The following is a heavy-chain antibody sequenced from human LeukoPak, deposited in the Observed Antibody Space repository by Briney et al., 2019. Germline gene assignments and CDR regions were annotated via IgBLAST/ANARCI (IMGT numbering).Heavy chain of an antibody. CDR2: IKEDGSKK. V-gene: IGHV3-7*01. D-gene: IGHD1-14*01. CDR3: ARGQNWNHDY. Sequence: GGPLRLSCAASGFTFSSYAMSWVRQAPGKGLEWVANIKEDGSKKYYVDSVKGRFTISRDNAKNSLYLQMNSLRAEDTAVYYCARGQNWNHDYWGQGTLVTVSS. CDR1: GFTFSSYA. J-gene: IGHJ4*02.